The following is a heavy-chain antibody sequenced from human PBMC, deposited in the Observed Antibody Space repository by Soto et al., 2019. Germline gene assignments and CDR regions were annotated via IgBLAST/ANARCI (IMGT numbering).Heavy chain of an antibody. CDR2: ISTSGSYI. D-gene: IGHD4-17*01. Sequence: EVQLVESGGGLVKPEESLRLSCAASGFSFSSYNMKWVRQAPGKGLEWVSSISTSGSYIFYAGSVRGRFTIFRDDAKNSLHLQMNSLRVEDTAVYYCATIGDRDGFDICGQGTTVIVSS. V-gene: IGHV3-21*06. CDR3: ATIGDRDGFDI. J-gene: IGHJ3*02. CDR1: GFSFSSYN.